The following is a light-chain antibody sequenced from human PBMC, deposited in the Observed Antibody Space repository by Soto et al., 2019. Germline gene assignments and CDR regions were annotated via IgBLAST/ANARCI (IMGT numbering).Light chain of an antibody. Sequence: EVVLTQSPGTLSLSPGERATLSCRASQSVSNNYLAWYQQKPGQAPSLLMYGAAKRATGIPDRVSGSGSGTDFTLTIRRLEPEDCAVYYCQQYGSSGTFGQGTKVDIK. V-gene: IGKV3-20*01. CDR1: QSVSNNY. CDR2: GAA. CDR3: QQYGSSGT. J-gene: IGKJ1*01.